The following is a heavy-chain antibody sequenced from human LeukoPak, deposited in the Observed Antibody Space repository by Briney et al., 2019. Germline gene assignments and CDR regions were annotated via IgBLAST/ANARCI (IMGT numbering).Heavy chain of an antibody. V-gene: IGHV3-11*01. CDR2: ISSSGSTI. CDR1: GFTFSDYY. Sequence: GGSLRLSCAASGFTFSDYYMSWIRQAPGKGLEWVSYISSSGSTIYYADSVKGRFTISRDNAKNTLYLQMNSLRAEDTAVYYCAKVFVTGMSYLPHWGQGTLVIVSS. D-gene: IGHD2-21*02. J-gene: IGHJ1*01. CDR3: AKVFVTGMSYLPH.